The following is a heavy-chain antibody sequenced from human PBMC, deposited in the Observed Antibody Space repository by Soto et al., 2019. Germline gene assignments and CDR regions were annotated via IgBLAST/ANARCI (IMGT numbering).Heavy chain of an antibody. CDR2: ISSSSSYI. Sequence: GGSLRLSCAGSGFTFSSYTMNWVRQAPGKGLEWVSSISSSSSYIYYADSGKGRFTISRDNAKNSLYPELVSLRAEDTAVYYCARDVLVLSSTPHNYGMDVWGQGTKVTVSS. V-gene: IGHV3-21*01. CDR1: GFTFSSYT. J-gene: IGHJ6*02. D-gene: IGHD2-2*01. CDR3: ARDVLVLSSTPHNYGMDV.